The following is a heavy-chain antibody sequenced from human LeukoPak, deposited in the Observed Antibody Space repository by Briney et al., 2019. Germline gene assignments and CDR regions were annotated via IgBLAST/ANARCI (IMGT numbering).Heavy chain of an antibody. V-gene: IGHV1-2*02. Sequence: ASVKVSCKASGYTFTGYYMHWVRQAPGQGLEWVGWINPNSGGTNYAQKFQGRVTMTRDTSISTAYMELSRLRSDDTAVYYCARRYGDYYGMDVWGQGTTVTVSS. CDR1: GYTFTGYY. CDR2: INPNSGGT. CDR3: ARRYGDYYGMDV. D-gene: IGHD3-9*01. J-gene: IGHJ6*02.